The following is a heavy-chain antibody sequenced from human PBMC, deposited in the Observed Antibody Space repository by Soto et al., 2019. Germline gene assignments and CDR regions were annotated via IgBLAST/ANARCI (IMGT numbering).Heavy chain of an antibody. CDR3: ARYGDYVFDFGY. Sequence: PSETLSLTCAVYGGSFSGYYWSWIRQPPGKGLEWIGEINHCGSTNYNPSLKSRVTISVDTSKNQFSLKLSSVTAADTAVYYCARYGDYVFDFGYWGQGTLVTVSS. V-gene: IGHV4-34*01. CDR2: INHCGST. CDR1: GGSFSGYY. D-gene: IGHD4-17*01. J-gene: IGHJ4*02.